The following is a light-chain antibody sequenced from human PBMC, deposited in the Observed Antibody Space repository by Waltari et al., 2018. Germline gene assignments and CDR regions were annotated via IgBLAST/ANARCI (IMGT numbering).Light chain of an antibody. CDR2: DVS. CDR3: SSYTSSYTYV. J-gene: IGLJ1*01. V-gene: IGLV2-14*03. CDR1: SSDVGGYNY. Sequence: QSALTQPASVYGSPGQSSTISCTGTSSDVGGYNYVSWYQQHPGKAPKFMIYDVSNRPSGVSNRFSGSKSGNTASLTISGLQAEDEADYYCSSYTSSYTYVFGTGTKVTVL.